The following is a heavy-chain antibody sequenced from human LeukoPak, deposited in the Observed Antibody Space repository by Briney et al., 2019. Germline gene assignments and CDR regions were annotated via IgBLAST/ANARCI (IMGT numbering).Heavy chain of an antibody. J-gene: IGHJ4*02. CDR2: INPNSGGT. D-gene: IGHD3-10*01. Sequence: ASVKVSCKASGYTFTGYYMHWVRQAPGQGLEWMGWINPNSGGTKYAQKLQGRVTMTTDTSTSTAYMELRSLRSDDTAVYYCARDYYGSGSYFDYWGQGTLVTVSS. V-gene: IGHV1-2*02. CDR3: ARDYYGSGSYFDY. CDR1: GYTFTGYY.